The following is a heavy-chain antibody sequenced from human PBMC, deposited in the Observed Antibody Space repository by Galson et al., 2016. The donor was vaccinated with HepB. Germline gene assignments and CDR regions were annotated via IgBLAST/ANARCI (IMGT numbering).Heavy chain of an antibody. CDR2: IRSGSSNI. D-gene: IGHD1-1*01. Sequence: SLRLSCAASGFTFSTYSMNWLRQAPGKGLEWVSHIRSGSSNIYYADSVKGRFTVSRDNANNSLYLQMNSLRGDDTAVYFCARGLEYADYWGQGSLVTVPS. CDR1: GFTFSTYS. V-gene: IGHV3-48*04. CDR3: ARGLEYADY. J-gene: IGHJ4*02.